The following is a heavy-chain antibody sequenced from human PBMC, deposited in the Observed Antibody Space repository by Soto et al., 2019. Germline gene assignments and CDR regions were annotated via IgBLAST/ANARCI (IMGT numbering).Heavy chain of an antibody. CDR3: AKTAYVGATISLAFDI. Sequence: QVQLVESGGGVVQPGRSLRLSCAASGFTFSSYGMHWVRQAPGKGLEWVADISYDGSKKYYADSVKGRFTISRDNSKATLSLQMDSLRAEDTAGYYCAKTAYVGATISLAFDIWGPGTRVTVSS. CDR2: ISYDGSKK. J-gene: IGHJ3*02. CDR1: GFTFSSYG. D-gene: IGHD1-26*01. V-gene: IGHV3-30*18.